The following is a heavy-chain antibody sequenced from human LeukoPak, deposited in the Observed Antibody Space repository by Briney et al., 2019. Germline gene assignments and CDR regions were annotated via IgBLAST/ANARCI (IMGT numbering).Heavy chain of an antibody. CDR3: ARARWKGAAAGPFDY. Sequence: ASVKVSCKASGGTLSSYAISWVRQAPGQGLEWMGGIIPIFGTANYAQKFQGRVTITADESTSTAYMELSSLRSEDTAVYYCARARWKGAAAGPFDYWGQGTLVTVSS. CDR2: IIPIFGTA. CDR1: GGTLSSYA. V-gene: IGHV1-69*13. D-gene: IGHD6-13*01. J-gene: IGHJ4*02.